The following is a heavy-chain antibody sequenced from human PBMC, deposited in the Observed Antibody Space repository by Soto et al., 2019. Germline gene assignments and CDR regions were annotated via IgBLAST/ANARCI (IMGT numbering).Heavy chain of an antibody. CDR1: GFTFSSYG. CDR3: ARDLIVVVPAATHYYYYYYMDV. CDR2: IWYDGSNK. D-gene: IGHD2-2*01. V-gene: IGHV3-33*01. J-gene: IGHJ6*03. Sequence: GGSLRLSCAASGFTFSSYGMHWVRQAPGKGLEWVAVIWYDGSNKYYADSVKGRFTISRDNSKNTLYLQMNSLRAEDTAVYYCARDLIVVVPAATHYYYYYYMDVWGKGTTVTVSS.